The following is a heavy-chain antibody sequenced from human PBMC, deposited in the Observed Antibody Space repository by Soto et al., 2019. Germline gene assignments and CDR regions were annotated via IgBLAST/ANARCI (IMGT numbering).Heavy chain of an antibody. D-gene: IGHD4-17*01. V-gene: IGHV4-34*01. Sequence: SETLSLTCAVYGGSFSGYYWSWIRQPPGKGLEWIGEINHSGSTNYNPSLKSRVTISVDTSKNQFSLKLSSVTAADTAVYYCASDYGDFDYWGQGTLVTVSS. J-gene: IGHJ4*02. CDR1: GGSFSGYY. CDR3: ASDYGDFDY. CDR2: INHSGST.